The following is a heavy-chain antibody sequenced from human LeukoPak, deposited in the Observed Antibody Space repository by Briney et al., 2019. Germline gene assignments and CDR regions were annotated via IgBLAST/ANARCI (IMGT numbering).Heavy chain of an antibody. CDR2: IYYSGST. CDR3: ARNSGYDSYYFDY. CDR1: GGSISSYY. Sequence: KPSETLSLTCTVSGGSISSYYWSWIRQPPGKGLEWIGYIYYSGSTNYNPSLKSRVTISVDTSKNQFSLKLSSVTAADTAVYYCARNSGYDSYYFDYWGQGTLVTVSS. J-gene: IGHJ4*02. D-gene: IGHD5-12*01. V-gene: IGHV4-59*12.